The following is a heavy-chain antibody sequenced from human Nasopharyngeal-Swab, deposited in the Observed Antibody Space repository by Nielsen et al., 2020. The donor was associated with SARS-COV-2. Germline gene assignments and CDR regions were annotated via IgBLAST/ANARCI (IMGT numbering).Heavy chain of an antibody. CDR3: ARTGDSSGWYSSFDY. CDR2: IYYSGST. D-gene: IGHD6-19*01. V-gene: IGHV4-39*07. Sequence: SETLSLTCTVSGGSISSSSYYWGWIRQPPGKGLEWIGSIYYSGSTYCNPSLKSRVTISVDTSKNQFSLKLSSVTAADTAVYYCARTGDSSGWYSSFDYWGQGTLVTVSS. CDR1: GGSISSSSYY. J-gene: IGHJ4*02.